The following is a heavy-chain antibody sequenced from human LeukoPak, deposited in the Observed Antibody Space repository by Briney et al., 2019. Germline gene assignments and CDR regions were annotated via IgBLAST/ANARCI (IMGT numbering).Heavy chain of an antibody. Sequence: PGGSLSLSCAASGFSFNTYWMYWVRQVPEKGLVWVSRIKTDGSSTSYADSVKGRFTISRDNAKNTLYLQMNSLRAEDTAVYYCTTLYSGAMDYWGQGTLVTVSS. CDR1: GFSFNTYW. CDR3: TTLYSGAMDY. J-gene: IGHJ4*02. CDR2: IKTDGSST. V-gene: IGHV3-74*01. D-gene: IGHD1-26*01.